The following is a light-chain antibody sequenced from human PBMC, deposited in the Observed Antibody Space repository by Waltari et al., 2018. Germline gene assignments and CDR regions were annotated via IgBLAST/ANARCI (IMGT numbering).Light chain of an antibody. V-gene: IGLV8-61*01. J-gene: IGLJ3*02. CDR2: KGS. Sequence: QTVVTQEPSLSVSPGGTVTLTCALTSGSVSTTSYAPRYQQTPGQPPRTPVYKGSGRSSGCPDRFSGSVLGNTAALTITGAQTDDESNYYCSLYMGSGIWVFGGGTKLTVL. CDR1: SGSVSTTSY. CDR3: SLYMGSGIWV.